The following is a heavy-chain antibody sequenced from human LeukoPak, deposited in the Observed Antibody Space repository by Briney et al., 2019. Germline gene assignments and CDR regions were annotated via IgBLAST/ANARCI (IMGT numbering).Heavy chain of an antibody. J-gene: IGHJ4*02. Sequence: PSETLSLTCAVYGGSFSGYYWSWIRQPPGKGLEWIGDINHSGSTNYNPSLKSRVTISVDTSKNQFSLKLSSVTAADTAVYYCARVAVPYYYDSSGKIDYWGQGTLVTVSS. V-gene: IGHV4-34*01. CDR1: GGSFSGYY. D-gene: IGHD3-22*01. CDR2: INHSGST. CDR3: ARVAVPYYYDSSGKIDY.